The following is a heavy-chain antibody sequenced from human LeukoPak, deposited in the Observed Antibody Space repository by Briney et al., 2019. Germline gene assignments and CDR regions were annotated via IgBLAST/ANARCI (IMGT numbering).Heavy chain of an antibody. CDR1: GFTFSSYA. CDR3: AKPWWYRYYFDY. CDR2: ISGSGGST. D-gene: IGHD2-15*01. V-gene: IGHV3-23*01. Sequence: GGSLRLSCAASGFTFSSYAMSWVRQAPGKGLEWVSAISGSGGSTYYADSVKGRFTISRDNSKNTLYPQMNSLRAEDTAVYYCAKPWWYRYYFDYWGQGTLVTASS. J-gene: IGHJ4*02.